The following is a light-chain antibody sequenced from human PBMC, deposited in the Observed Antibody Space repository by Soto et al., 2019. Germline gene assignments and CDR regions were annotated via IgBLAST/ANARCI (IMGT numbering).Light chain of an antibody. CDR3: AAWDDSLRGVV. Sequence: QSVLTQPPSASGTPGQRVTISCSGSLSNIGSNFIYWYHQLPGSAPKLLINRNNERPSGVPDRFSGSKSGTSASRAISGLRSEDEADYHCAAWDDSLRGVVFGGGTKVTVL. J-gene: IGLJ2*01. CDR1: LSNIGSNF. CDR2: RNN. V-gene: IGLV1-47*01.